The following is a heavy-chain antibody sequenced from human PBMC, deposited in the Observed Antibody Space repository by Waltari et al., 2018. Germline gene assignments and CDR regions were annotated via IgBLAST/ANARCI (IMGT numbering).Heavy chain of an antibody. CDR2: INSDGSST. J-gene: IGHJ4*02. D-gene: IGHD6-13*01. CDR3: VRENIAAAGLES. Sequence: EVQLVESGGGLVQPGGSLRLSCVASRFLFSTTGMDWVRQAPGKGLVWVSRINSDGSSTTYADSVKGQFTISRDNAKNTLYLHMSSLRAEDTAVYYCVRENIAAAGLESWGQGTLVTVSS. CDR1: RFLFSTTG. V-gene: IGHV3-74*01.